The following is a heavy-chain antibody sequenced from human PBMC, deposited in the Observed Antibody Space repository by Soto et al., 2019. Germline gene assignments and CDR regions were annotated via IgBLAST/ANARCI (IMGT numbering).Heavy chain of an antibody. D-gene: IGHD3-22*01. V-gene: IGHV1-18*01. CDR3: ARGPTDYYDNSGNYFLDQ. CDR1: GYTFTTYG. J-gene: IGHJ4*02. CDR2: ISTYNGNT. Sequence: QVQLVQSGAEVKKPGASMKVSCKASGYTFTTYGMSWVRQAPGQGLDWMGWISTYNGNTKYAESLQGRVSMTTDTTTSTAYMELKSLTSDDTAVYYCARGPTDYYDNSGNYFLDQWGQGTLVTVSS.